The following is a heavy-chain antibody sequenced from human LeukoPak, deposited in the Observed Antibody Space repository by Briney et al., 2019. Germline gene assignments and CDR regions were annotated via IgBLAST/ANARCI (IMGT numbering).Heavy chain of an antibody. CDR2: IKQDGSEK. CDR1: GFTFSSYW. J-gene: IGHJ6*02. Sequence: SGGSLRLSCAASGFTFSSYWMSGVRQAPGKGLEWVANIKQDGSEKYYVDSVKGRFTISRDNAKNSLYLQMNSLRAEDTAVYYCAREYSSGWSYYYGMDVWGQGTTVTVSS. CDR3: AREYSSGWSYYYGMDV. V-gene: IGHV3-7*01. D-gene: IGHD6-19*01.